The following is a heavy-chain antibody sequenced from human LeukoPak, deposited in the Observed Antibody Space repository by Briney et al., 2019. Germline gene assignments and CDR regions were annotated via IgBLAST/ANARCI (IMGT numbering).Heavy chain of an antibody. CDR1: GGSISSYY. D-gene: IGHD3-3*01. V-gene: IGHV4-59*01. CDR2: IYYSGST. CDR3: ARGALHGFWSGYPYYFDY. J-gene: IGHJ4*02. Sequence: SETLSPTCTVSGGSISSYYWSWIRQPPGKGLEWIGYIYYSGSTNYNPSLKSRVTISVDTSKNQFSLKLSSVTAADTAVYYCARGALHGFWSGYPYYFDYWGQGTLVTVSS.